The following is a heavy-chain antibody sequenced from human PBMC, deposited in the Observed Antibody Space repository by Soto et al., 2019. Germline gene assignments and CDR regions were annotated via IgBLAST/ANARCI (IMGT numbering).Heavy chain of an antibody. Sequence: GASVKVSCKASGYTFTSYGISWVRQAPGQGLEWMGWISAYNGNTNYAQKLQGRVTMTTDTSTSTAYMELRSLRSDDTAVYYCARVLEYCSSTSCYGSGLYYFDYWGQGTLVTVSS. CDR3: ARVLEYCSSTSCYGSGLYYFDY. CDR1: GYTFTSYG. CDR2: ISAYNGNT. D-gene: IGHD2-2*01. J-gene: IGHJ4*02. V-gene: IGHV1-18*01.